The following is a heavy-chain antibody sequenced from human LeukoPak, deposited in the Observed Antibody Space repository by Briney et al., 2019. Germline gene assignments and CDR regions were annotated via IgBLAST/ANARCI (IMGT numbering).Heavy chain of an antibody. CDR2: ITGSGGGT. CDR1: GFTFSSYA. D-gene: IGHD3-22*01. J-gene: IGHJ3*02. CDR3: ANGESERRVSPYYYDSSGEDAFDI. Sequence: GGSLRLSCAASGFTFSSYAMSWVRQAPGKGLEWVSGITGSGGGTYYADSAKGRFTISRDNSKNTLYLQMNSLRAEDTAVYYCANGESERRVSPYYYDSSGEDAFDIWGQGTMVTVSS. V-gene: IGHV3-23*01.